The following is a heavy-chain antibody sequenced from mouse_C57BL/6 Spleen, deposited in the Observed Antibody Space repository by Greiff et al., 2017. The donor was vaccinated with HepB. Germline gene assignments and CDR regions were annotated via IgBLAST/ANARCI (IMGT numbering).Heavy chain of an antibody. CDR2: IWGVGST. J-gene: IGHJ1*03. CDR1: GFSLTSYG. V-gene: IGHV2-6*01. D-gene: IGHD1-1*01. CDR3: ASRSSYGYFDG. Sequence: VQGVESGPGLVAPSQSLSITCTVSGFSLTSYGVDWVRQSPGKGLEWLGVIWGVGSTNYNSALKSRLSISKDNTKSQVFLKMSSLQTDDTAMYYCASRSSYGYFDGWGTGTTVTVSS.